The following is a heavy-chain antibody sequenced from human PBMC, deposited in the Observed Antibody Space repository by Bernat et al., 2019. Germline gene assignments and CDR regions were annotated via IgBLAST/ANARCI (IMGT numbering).Heavy chain of an antibody. J-gene: IGHJ6*02. CDR1: GFTFSTSW. Sequence: EVQLVESGGGLVQPGGSLRLSCAASGFTFSTSWMSWVRQAPGKGLEWVANMKQDGSEEYYVDSVKGRFTISRDNSKNTLYLQMNSLGAEDTAVYYCAFYYDSRNYYGMDVWGQGTTVTVSS. CDR2: MKQDGSEE. CDR3: AFYYDSRNYYGMDV. D-gene: IGHD3-22*01. V-gene: IGHV3-7*01.